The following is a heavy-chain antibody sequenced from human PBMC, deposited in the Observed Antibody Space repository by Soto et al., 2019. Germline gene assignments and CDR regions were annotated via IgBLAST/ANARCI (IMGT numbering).Heavy chain of an antibody. Sequence: SETLSLTCAVSGYSISSGYYWGWIRQPPGKGLEWIGSIYHSGSTYYNPSLKSRVTISVDTSKNQFSLKLSSVTAADTAVYYCARSPREIFGVAKIDHWGQGTLVTVSS. D-gene: IGHD3-3*01. J-gene: IGHJ4*02. CDR2: IYHSGST. CDR3: ARSPREIFGVAKIDH. CDR1: GYSISSGYY. V-gene: IGHV4-38-2*01.